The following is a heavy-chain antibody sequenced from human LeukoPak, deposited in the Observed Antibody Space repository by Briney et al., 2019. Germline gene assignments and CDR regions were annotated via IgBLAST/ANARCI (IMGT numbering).Heavy chain of an antibody. CDR1: GGSLSPYY. CDR2: ISYSGST. J-gene: IGHJ4*02. Sequence: MASETLSLTCTVSGGSLSPYYWSWIRQSPGKGLEWIGYISYSGSTISHPSLKSQVTISVDMSKPQFYLELSSVTAADTAVYYCAREGKYFDWLLPFDYWGQGTLVTVSS. V-gene: IGHV4-59*01. CDR3: AREGKYFDWLLPFDY. D-gene: IGHD3-9*01.